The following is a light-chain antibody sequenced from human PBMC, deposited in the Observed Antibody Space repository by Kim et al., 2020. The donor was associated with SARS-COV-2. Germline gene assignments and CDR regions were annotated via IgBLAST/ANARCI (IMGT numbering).Light chain of an antibody. V-gene: IGKV3-15*01. CDR2: AAS. J-gene: IGKJ4*01. CDR3: QQYNYWPPAT. CDR1: QSVSNN. Sequence: EIEMTQSPATLSVSPRERATLSCRASQSVSNNLAWYQQKPGQPPRLLIHAASTRATGIPPRFSGTGSGTEFTLTISSLQSEDFAIYYCQQYNYWPPATFGGGTKVDIK.